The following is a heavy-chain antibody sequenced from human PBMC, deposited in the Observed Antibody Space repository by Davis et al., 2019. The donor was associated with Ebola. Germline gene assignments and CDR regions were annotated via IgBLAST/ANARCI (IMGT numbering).Heavy chain of an antibody. CDR3: ARGIFKYYFDY. CDR1: GFTFDDYA. CDR2: ISWNSGSI. Sequence: SLKISCAASGFTFDDYAMHWVRQAPGKGLEWVSGISWNSGSIGYADSVKGRFTISRDNSKNTLYLQMNSLRAEDTAVYYCARGIFKYYFDYWGQGTLVTVSS. J-gene: IGHJ4*02. V-gene: IGHV3-9*01. D-gene: IGHD2/OR15-2a*01.